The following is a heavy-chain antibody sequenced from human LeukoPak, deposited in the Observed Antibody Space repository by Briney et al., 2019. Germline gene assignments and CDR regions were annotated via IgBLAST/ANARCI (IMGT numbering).Heavy chain of an antibody. CDR3: AKEGSSWYY. V-gene: IGHV3-33*06. J-gene: IGHJ4*02. Sequence: PGRSLRLSCAASGFTFSSYGMHWVRQAPGKGLEWVAVIWYDGSNKYCADSVKGRFTISRDNSKNTLYLQMNSLRAEDTAVYYCAKEGSSWYYWGQGTLVTVSS. CDR1: GFTFSSYG. CDR2: IWYDGSNK. D-gene: IGHD6-13*01.